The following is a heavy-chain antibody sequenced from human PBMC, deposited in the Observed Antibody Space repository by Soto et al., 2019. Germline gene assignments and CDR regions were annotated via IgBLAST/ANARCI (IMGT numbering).Heavy chain of an antibody. CDR3: ARDLILGY. V-gene: IGHV4-59*01. CDR2: IYYSGST. D-gene: IGHD3-22*01. Sequence: PSETLSLTCTVSSGSISSYYWSWIRQPPGKGLEWIGYIYYSGSTNYNPSLKSRVTISVDTSKNQFSLKLSSVTAADTAVYYCARDLILGYWGQGTLVTGS. J-gene: IGHJ4*02. CDR1: SGSISSYY.